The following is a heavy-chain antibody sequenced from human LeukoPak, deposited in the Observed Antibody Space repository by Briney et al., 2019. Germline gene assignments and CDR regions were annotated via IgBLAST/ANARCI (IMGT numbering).Heavy chain of an antibody. CDR1: GFTFSSYE. Sequence: KPGGSLRLSCAASGFTFSSYEMNWVRQAPGKGLEWVGRIRSKTDGETTGYAAPVKGRFTVSRDDSKSTLYLQMNSLKTEDTAVYYCTTDPPSNWGSRGGGYWGQGTLVTVSS. V-gene: IGHV3-15*01. CDR3: TTDPPSNWGSRGGGY. CDR2: IRSKTDGETT. J-gene: IGHJ4*02. D-gene: IGHD7-27*01.